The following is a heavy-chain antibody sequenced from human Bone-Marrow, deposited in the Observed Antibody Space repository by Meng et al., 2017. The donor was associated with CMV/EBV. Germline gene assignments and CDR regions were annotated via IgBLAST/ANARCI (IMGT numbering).Heavy chain of an antibody. J-gene: IGHJ6*02. CDR1: GYTFTGYF. V-gene: IGHV1-69*05. D-gene: IGHD2/OR15-2a*01. CDR2: IIPTSGKA. CDR3: AGGGLRRVYFYDYYGVDV. Sequence: SVKVSCKASGYTFTGYFMYWVRQAPGQGLEWMGGIIPTSGKANYAQKFQGRVTITTDESTSNAYMELNSVRSDDTAVYYCAGGGLRRVYFYDYYGVDVWGQGTTVTVSS.